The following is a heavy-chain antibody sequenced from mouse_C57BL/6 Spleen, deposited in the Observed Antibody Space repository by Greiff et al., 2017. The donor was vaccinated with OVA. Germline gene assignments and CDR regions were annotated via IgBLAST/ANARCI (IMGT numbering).Heavy chain of an antibody. CDR2: IHPNSGST. J-gene: IGHJ2*01. V-gene: IGHV1-64*01. CDR1: GYTFTSYW. CDR3: ARGRSNYERCDY. D-gene: IGHD2-5*01. Sequence: QVHVKQPGAELVKPGASVKLSCKASGYTFTSYWMHWVKQRPGQGLEWIGMIHPNSGSTNYNEKFKSKATLTVDKSSGTAYMQLSSLTSEDSAVYYCARGRSNYERCDYWGQGTTLTVSS.